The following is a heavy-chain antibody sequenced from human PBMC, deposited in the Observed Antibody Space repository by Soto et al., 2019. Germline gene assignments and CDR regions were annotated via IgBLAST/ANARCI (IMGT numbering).Heavy chain of an antibody. J-gene: IGHJ4*02. CDR1: GGSISSYY. Sequence: SETLSLTCSVSGGSISSYYWTWIRQPPGKGLEWIGYIYYSGGTNYNPSLKSRVTISVDTSKNQFSLKLSSVTAADTAVYYCARHSSSWPIFDYWGQGTLVTVSS. V-gene: IGHV4-59*01. D-gene: IGHD6-13*01. CDR3: ARHSSSWPIFDY. CDR2: IYYSGGT.